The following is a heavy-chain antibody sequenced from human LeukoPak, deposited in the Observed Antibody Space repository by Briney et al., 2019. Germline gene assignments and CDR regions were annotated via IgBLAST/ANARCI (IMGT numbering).Heavy chain of an antibody. J-gene: IGHJ4*02. D-gene: IGHD3-22*01. CDR2: INHSGST. V-gene: IGHV4-34*01. CDR3: ARGGRGWYYDSSGSLYY. Sequence: PSETLSLTCAVYGGSFSGYYWSWIRQPPGKGLEWIGEINHSGSTNYNPSLKSRVTISVDTSKDQFSLKLSSVTAADTAVYYCARGGRGWYYDSSGSLYYWGQGTLVTVPS. CDR1: GGSFSGYY.